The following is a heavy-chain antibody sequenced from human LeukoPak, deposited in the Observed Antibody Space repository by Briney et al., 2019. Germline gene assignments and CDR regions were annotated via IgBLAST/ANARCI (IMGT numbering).Heavy chain of an antibody. D-gene: IGHD6-19*01. J-gene: IGHJ4*02. CDR1: GGSISSYY. CDR3: ARAPGIAVAGTGFDY. Sequence: SETLSLTCTVSGGSISSYYWSWIRQPPGKGLEWIGYIYYSGSTNYNPSLKSRVTISVDTSKNQFSLKLSSVTAAVTAVYYCARAPGIAVAGTGFDYWGQGTLVTVSS. V-gene: IGHV4-59*01. CDR2: IYYSGST.